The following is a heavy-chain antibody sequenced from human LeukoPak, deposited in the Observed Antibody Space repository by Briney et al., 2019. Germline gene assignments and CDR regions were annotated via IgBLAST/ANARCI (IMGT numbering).Heavy chain of an antibody. CDR3: ARVGTGYSSGPVDY. CDR2: IYTSGST. D-gene: IGHD6-19*01. Sequence: SETLSLTCTVSGGSISSYYWSWLRQPAGKGLEWTGRIYTSGSTNYNPSLTSRVTMSVDTSKNQFSLKLSSVTAADTAVYYCARVGTGYSSGPVDYWGQGTLVTVSS. CDR1: GGSISSYY. V-gene: IGHV4-4*07. J-gene: IGHJ4*02.